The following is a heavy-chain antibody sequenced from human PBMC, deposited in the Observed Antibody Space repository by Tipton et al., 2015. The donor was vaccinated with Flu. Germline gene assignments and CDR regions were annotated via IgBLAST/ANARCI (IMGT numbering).Heavy chain of an antibody. D-gene: IGHD6-6*01. CDR3: ARASFTYSSSSGGPGY. J-gene: IGHJ4*02. CDR1: GYTFTSYD. V-gene: IGHV1-8*01. CDR2: MNPNSGNT. Sequence: QSGPEVKKPGASVKVSCKASGYTFTSYDIHWVRQATGQGLEWMGWMNPNSGNTGYAQNFQGRVTMTRNTSISTAYMELSSLRSEDTAVYYCARASFTYSSSSGGPGYWGQGTQVTVSS.